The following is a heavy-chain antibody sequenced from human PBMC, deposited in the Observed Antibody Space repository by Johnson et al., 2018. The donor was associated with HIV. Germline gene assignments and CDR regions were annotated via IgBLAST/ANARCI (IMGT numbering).Heavy chain of an antibody. CDR2: ISYDGSNK. CDR1: GFTFSSYA. CDR3: ARDPGNGGRPFDAFDI. D-gene: IGHD4-23*01. J-gene: IGHJ3*02. V-gene: IGHV3-30*04. Sequence: QMLLVESGGGVVQPGRSLRLSCAASGFTFSSYAMHWVRQAPGKGLEWVAVISYDGSNKYYADSVKGRFTISRDNSKNTLYLQMNSLETEDTADYYCARDPGNGGRPFDAFDIWGQGTMVTVSS.